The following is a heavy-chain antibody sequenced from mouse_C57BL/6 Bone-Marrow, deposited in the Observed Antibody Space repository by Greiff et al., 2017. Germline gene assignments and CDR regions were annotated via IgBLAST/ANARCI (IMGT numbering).Heavy chain of an antibody. CDR1: GYTFTSYW. CDR3: ARDSNGSYYAMDY. J-gene: IGHJ4*01. V-gene: IGHV1-55*01. CDR2: IYPGSGST. Sequence: QVQLKQPGAELVKPGASVKMSCKASGYTFTSYWITWVKQRPGQGLEWIGDIYPGSGSTNYNEKFKSKATLTVDTASSTAYMQLSSLTSEDSAVYYCARDSNGSYYAMDYWGQGASVTVSS. D-gene: IGHD2-5*01.